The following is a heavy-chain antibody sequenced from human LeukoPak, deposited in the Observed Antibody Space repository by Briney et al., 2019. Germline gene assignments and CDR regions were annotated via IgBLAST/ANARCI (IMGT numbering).Heavy chain of an antibody. V-gene: IGHV6-1*01. D-gene: IGHD4/OR15-4a*01. J-gene: IGHJ4*02. CDR3: ARDPGSVTMMPTYHFDC. Sequence: SQTLSLTCGISGDSVSSNTAAWNWIRQSPSRGLEWLGGTYYRSKWYSDYAASVKSRLIINPDTSKNQFSLQLNSVTSEDTAVYYCARDPGSVTMMPTYHFDCWGQGTLVTVSS. CDR2: TYYRSKWYS. CDR1: GDSVSSNTAA.